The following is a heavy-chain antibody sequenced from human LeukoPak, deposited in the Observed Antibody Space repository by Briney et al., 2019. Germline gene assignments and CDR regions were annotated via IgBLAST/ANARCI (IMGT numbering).Heavy chain of an antibody. Sequence: GGSLRLSCAASGFTFDDYTMHWVRQAPGKGLEWVSLISWDGGSTYYADSVKGRFTISRDNSKNSLYLQMNSLRTEDTALYYCAKDAYGISGISSRFMDYWGQGTLVTVSS. CDR1: GFTFDDYT. D-gene: IGHD1-14*01. V-gene: IGHV3-43*01. J-gene: IGHJ4*02. CDR2: ISWDGGST. CDR3: AKDAYGISGISSRFMDY.